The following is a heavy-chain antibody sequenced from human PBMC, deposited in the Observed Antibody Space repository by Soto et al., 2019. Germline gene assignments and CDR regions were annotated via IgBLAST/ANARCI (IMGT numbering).Heavy chain of an antibody. D-gene: IGHD2-15*01. CDR1: GFTFSGSA. Sequence: EVQLVESGGGLVQPGGSLKLSCAASGFTFSGSAMHWVRQASGKGLEWVGRIRSKAKSYATAYAASVKGRFTTARDDSKNTAYLQMNSLKTEDTAVYYCTRRYCSGGSCSANPANFDYWGQGTLVTVSS. CDR3: TRRYCSGGSCSANPANFDY. V-gene: IGHV3-73*01. J-gene: IGHJ4*02. CDR2: IRSKAKSYAT.